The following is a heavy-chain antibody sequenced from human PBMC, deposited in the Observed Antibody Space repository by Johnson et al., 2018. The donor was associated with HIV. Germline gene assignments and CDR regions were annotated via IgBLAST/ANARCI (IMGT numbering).Heavy chain of an antibody. CDR1: GFTFSSYA. Sequence: VQLVESGGGLVQPGGSLRLSCAASGFTFSSYAMNWVRQAPGKGLEWVSALSGSGGSTYYADSVKGRFTISRDNSKNTLYLLMNSLRAEDTAVYYCAKDYYDSSGYVDAFDIWGQWTMVTVSS. CDR2: LSGSGGST. D-gene: IGHD3-22*01. J-gene: IGHJ3*02. V-gene: IGHV3-23*04. CDR3: AKDYYDSSGYVDAFDI.